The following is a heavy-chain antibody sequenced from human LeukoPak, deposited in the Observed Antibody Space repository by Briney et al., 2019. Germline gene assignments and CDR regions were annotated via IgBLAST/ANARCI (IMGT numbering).Heavy chain of an antibody. CDR2: ISYDGSNK. V-gene: IGHV3-30-3*01. J-gene: IGHJ4*02. Sequence: GGSLRLSCSASGFTFSAYAMHWVRQAPGKGLEWVAVISYDGSNKYYADSVKGRFTISRDNSKNTPYLQVNSLRAEDTAVYYCARGGEYASAIKPNFDYWGQGTLVTVSS. CDR3: ARGGEYASAIKPNFDY. D-gene: IGHD3-10*01. CDR1: GFTFSAYA.